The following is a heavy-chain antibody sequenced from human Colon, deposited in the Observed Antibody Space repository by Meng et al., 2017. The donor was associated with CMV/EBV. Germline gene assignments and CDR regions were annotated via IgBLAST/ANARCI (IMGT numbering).Heavy chain of an antibody. CDR3: ARRKYCTSTSCYMHYVMDV. Sequence: GGSLRLSCAASGFIFGDYHMSWIRLAPGKGPEWLSYISGGGSTIKYAESVMGRFTISRDNGKNLLYLEMNSLRVEDTAVYYCARRKYCTSTSCYMHYVMDVWGQGTTVTVSS. V-gene: IGHV3-11*04. CDR2: ISGGGSTI. CDR1: GFIFGDYH. J-gene: IGHJ6*02. D-gene: IGHD2-2*02.